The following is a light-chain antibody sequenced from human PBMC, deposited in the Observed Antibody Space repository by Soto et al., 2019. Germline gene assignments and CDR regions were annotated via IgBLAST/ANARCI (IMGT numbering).Light chain of an antibody. Sequence: QSALRHPGSFSVSPGQSIAISCTGTRSDVGAYNYVSWYQQHPGKAPKLMISEVTNRPSGVSDRFSGSKSGNTASLTISGLQAEDEADYYCSSFTSTFTFVFGTGTKVTVL. CDR1: RSDVGAYNY. J-gene: IGLJ1*01. CDR3: SSFTSTFTFV. V-gene: IGLV2-14*01. CDR2: EVT.